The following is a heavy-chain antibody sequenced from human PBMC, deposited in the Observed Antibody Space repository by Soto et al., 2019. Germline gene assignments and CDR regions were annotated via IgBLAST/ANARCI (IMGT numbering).Heavy chain of an antibody. CDR1: VGTFSSYA. D-gene: IGHD2-8*01. J-gene: IGHJ4*02. CDR2: IIPIFGTA. Sequence: QVQLVQSGAEVKKPGSSVKVSCKASVGTFSSYAISWVRQAPGQGLEWMGGIIPIFGTANYAQKFQGRVTITAHESTSTAYMELSSVRSEDTAVYYCAREHCTNGVCYTGYFDYWGQGTLVTVSS. CDR3: AREHCTNGVCYTGYFDY. V-gene: IGHV1-69*01.